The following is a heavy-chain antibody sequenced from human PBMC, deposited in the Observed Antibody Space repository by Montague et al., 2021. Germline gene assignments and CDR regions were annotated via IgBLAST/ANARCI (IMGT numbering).Heavy chain of an antibody. V-gene: IGHV3-7*03. Sequence: SLRLSCAASGLIFSHSWMAWVRLPPGKGLEWVAGVNPDGSQVGYVESVKGRFTVSKDNAKNPLFLQMNSLRGDDTALYYCARNPAYGALDYWGQGTRVTVSS. CDR1: GLIFSHSW. D-gene: IGHD4/OR15-4a*01. CDR2: VNPDGSQV. CDR3: ARNPAYGALDY. J-gene: IGHJ4*02.